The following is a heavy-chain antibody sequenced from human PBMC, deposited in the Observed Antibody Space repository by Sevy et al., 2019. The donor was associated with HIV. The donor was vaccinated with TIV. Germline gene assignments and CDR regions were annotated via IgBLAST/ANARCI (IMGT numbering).Heavy chain of an antibody. CDR3: ASRLTGEHYYYGMDV. V-gene: IGHV1-69*13. Sequence: ASVKVSCKASGGTFSSYAISWVRQAPGQELEWMGGIIPIFGTANYAQKFQGRVTITADESTSTAYMELSSLRSEDTAVYYCASRLTGEHYYYGMDVWGQGTTVTVSS. J-gene: IGHJ6*02. D-gene: IGHD7-27*01. CDR1: GGTFSSYA. CDR2: IIPIFGTA.